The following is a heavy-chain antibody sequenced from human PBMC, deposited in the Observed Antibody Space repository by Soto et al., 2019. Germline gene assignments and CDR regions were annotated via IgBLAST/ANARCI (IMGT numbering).Heavy chain of an antibody. CDR3: ASLGIAVATDAFDI. CDR1: GGTFSSYT. Sequence: SVKVSCKASGGTFSSYTISWVRQAPGQGLEWMGRIIPILGIANYAQKFQGRVTITADKSTSTAYMELSSLRSEDTAVYYCASLGIAVATDAFDIWGQGTMVTVSS. CDR2: IIPILGIA. V-gene: IGHV1-69*02. D-gene: IGHD6-19*01. J-gene: IGHJ3*02.